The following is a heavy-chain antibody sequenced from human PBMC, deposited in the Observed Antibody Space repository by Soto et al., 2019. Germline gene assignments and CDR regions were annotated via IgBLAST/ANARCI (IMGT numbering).Heavy chain of an antibody. Sequence: QVQLVESGGGVVQPGRSLRLSCAASGFTFSSYGMHWVRQAPGKGLEWVAVIWYDGSNKYYADSVKGRFTISRDNSKNTXXMQMNGLRAEDTAVYYCARDVVAATRRYYYCGMDVWGQGTTVTVSS. CDR3: ARDVVAATRRYYYCGMDV. CDR2: IWYDGSNK. V-gene: IGHV3-33*01. CDR1: GFTFSSYG. J-gene: IGHJ6*02. D-gene: IGHD2-15*01.